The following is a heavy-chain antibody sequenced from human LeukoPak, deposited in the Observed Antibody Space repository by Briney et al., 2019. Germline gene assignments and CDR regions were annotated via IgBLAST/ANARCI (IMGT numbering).Heavy chain of an antibody. CDR3: AREVAVAGKSGWFDP. D-gene: IGHD6-19*01. J-gene: IGHJ5*02. V-gene: IGHV4-59*01. Sequence: KPSETLSLTCTVSGGSISSYYWSWIRQPPGKGLEWIGYIYYSGSTNYNPSLKSRVTISVDTYKNQFSLKLSSVTAADTAVYYCAREVAVAGKSGWFDPWGQGTLVTVSS. CDR1: GGSISSYY. CDR2: IYYSGST.